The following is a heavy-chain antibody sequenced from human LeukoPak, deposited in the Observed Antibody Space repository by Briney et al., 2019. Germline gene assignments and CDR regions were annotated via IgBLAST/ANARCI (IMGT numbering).Heavy chain of an antibody. Sequence: GGSLTLSCAASGFTFSSYAMSWVRQAPGKGLEWVSAISGSGGSTYYADSVKGRFTISRDNSKNTLYLQMNSLRAEDTAVYYCARGPPKTRPPYYYMDVWGKGTTVTVSS. CDR2: ISGSGGST. CDR3: ARGPPKTRPPYYYMDV. J-gene: IGHJ6*03. CDR1: GFTFSSYA. V-gene: IGHV3-23*01. D-gene: IGHD1-1*01.